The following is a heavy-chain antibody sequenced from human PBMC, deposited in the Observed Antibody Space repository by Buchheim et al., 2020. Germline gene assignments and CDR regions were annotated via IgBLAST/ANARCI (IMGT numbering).Heavy chain of an antibody. J-gene: IGHJ4*02. CDR2: IYYSGST. V-gene: IGHV4-30-4*01. Sequence: QVQLQESGPGLVKPSQTLSLTCTVSGGSISSGDYYWSWIRQPPGKGLEWIGYIYYSGSTYYNPSLKSRVTISVDTSKNQFSLKLSAVTDADTAVYYCARGPLGYCSGGSCYSASIYFDYWGQGTL. CDR1: GGSISSGDYY. D-gene: IGHD2-15*01. CDR3: ARGPLGYCSGGSCYSASIYFDY.